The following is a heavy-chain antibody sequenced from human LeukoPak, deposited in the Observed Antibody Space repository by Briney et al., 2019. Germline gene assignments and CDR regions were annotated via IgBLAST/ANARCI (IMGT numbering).Heavy chain of an antibody. J-gene: IGHJ6*02. CDR1: GFTLSGYG. CDR3: AKETGYCSSSRCYVHGMDV. Sequence: PGGSLRLSCETSGFTLSGYGMHWVRQAPGKGLEWVALISYEGGNNYYADSVKGRFTISRDNSKNTVYLQMNSLRGEDTAVYYCAKETGYCSSSRCYVHGMDVWGQGTTVIVSS. V-gene: IGHV3-30*18. D-gene: IGHD2-2*01. CDR2: ISYEGGNN.